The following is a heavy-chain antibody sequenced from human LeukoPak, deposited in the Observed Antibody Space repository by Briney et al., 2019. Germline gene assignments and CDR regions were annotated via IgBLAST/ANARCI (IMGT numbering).Heavy chain of an antibody. D-gene: IGHD6-13*01. CDR2: IYYSGST. Sequence: KPSETLSLTCTVSGGSVSSGSYYWSWIRQPPGKGLEWIGYIYYSGSTNYNPSLKSRVTISVDTSKNQFSLKLSSVTAADTAVYYCARVIQQLSFDCWGQGTLVTVSS. CDR1: GGSVSSGSYY. CDR3: ARVIQQLSFDC. J-gene: IGHJ4*02. V-gene: IGHV4-61*01.